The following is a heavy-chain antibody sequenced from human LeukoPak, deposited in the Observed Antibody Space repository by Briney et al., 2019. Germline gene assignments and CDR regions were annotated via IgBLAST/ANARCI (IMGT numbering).Heavy chain of an antibody. Sequence: GGSLRLSCSASGFTFSNYAMHWVRQAPGKGLEFVSGISSTGGSTNYPDSVKDRFSISRDNSKNTLYLQMNGLRAEDTAVYYCARVSTTANYFDYWGQGTLVTVSS. V-gene: IGHV3-64*04. D-gene: IGHD4-11*01. CDR1: GFTFSNYA. J-gene: IGHJ4*02. CDR3: ARVSTTANYFDY. CDR2: ISSTGGST.